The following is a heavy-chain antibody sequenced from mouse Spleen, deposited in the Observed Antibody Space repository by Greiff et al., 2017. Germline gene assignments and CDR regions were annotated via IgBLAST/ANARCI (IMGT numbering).Heavy chain of an antibody. CDR3: ARGLRSHY. CDR2: ISSGGST. D-gene: IGHD1-1*01. CDR1: GFTFSSYA. V-gene: IGHV5-6-5*01. J-gene: IGHJ2*01. Sequence: EVMLVESGGGLVKPGGSLKLSCAASGFTFSSYAMSWVRQTPEKRLEWVASISSGGSTYYPDSVKGRFTISRDNARNILYLQMSSLRSEDTAMYYCARGLRSHYWGQGTTLTVSS.